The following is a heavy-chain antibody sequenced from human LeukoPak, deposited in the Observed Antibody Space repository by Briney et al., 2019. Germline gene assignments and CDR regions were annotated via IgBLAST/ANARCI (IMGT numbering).Heavy chain of an antibody. J-gene: IGHJ6*03. CDR1: GFTFSSYS. Sequence: GGSLRLSCAASGFTFSSYSMNWVRQAPGKGREWVSSISSSSSYIYYADSVKGRFTISRDNAKNSLYLQMNSLRAEDTAVYYCARDRYGGMDYYYYYMDVWGKGTTVTVSS. CDR3: ARDRYGGMDYYYYYMDV. CDR2: ISSSSSYI. V-gene: IGHV3-21*01. D-gene: IGHD3-16*02.